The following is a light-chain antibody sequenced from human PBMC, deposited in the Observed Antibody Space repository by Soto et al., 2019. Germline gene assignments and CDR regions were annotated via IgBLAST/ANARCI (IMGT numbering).Light chain of an antibody. Sequence: DIQMTQSPSTLSASVGDRVTITCRASQSINTWLAWYQQKPGTAPRFLIYQASSLESGVPSRYSGGRFGTDFELAICNLQADDFATYYCQHYKTYSTFGQGTKLAT. V-gene: IGKV1-5*03. CDR2: QAS. CDR1: QSINTW. CDR3: QHYKTYST. J-gene: IGKJ2*01.